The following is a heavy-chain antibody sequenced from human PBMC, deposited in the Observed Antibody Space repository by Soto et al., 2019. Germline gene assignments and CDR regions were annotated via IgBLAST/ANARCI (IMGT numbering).Heavy chain of an antibody. Sequence: QVQLVESGGGVVQPGRSLRLSCAASGFTFGSYGMHWVRQAPGKGLEWVAVIWYDGRNKYYSDSVRGQFTISRDNSKNTLYLQMYSLRADDTAVYYCARDGGSGWYGIDYWGQGTLVTVSS. V-gene: IGHV3-33*01. J-gene: IGHJ4*02. D-gene: IGHD6-19*01. CDR2: IWYDGRNK. CDR1: GFTFGSYG. CDR3: ARDGGSGWYGIDY.